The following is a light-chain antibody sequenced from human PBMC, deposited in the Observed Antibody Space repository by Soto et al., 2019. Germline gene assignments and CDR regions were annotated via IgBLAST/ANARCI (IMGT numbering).Light chain of an antibody. J-gene: IGLJ3*02. CDR1: SSDVGTYNY. CDR2: AVN. V-gene: IGLV2-14*01. CDR3: SSYTTYSISITLVV. Sequence: QSALTQPASVSGSPGQSITISCTGTSSDVGTYNYVSWYQQHPGKAPQLIIYAVNNRPSGVSGRFSGSKSGNTASLTISGLQAEDEADYYCSSYTTYSISITLVVFGGGTKLTVL.